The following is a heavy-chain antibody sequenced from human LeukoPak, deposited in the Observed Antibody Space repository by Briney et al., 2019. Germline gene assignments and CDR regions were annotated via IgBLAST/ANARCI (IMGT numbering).Heavy chain of an antibody. CDR1: GGSISSYY. J-gene: IGHJ4*02. D-gene: IGHD6-19*01. CDR3: ARGPGRYSGYEKDKSIAVAGEFDY. CDR2: IYYSGST. Sequence: PSETLSLTCTVSGGSISSYYWSWVRQPPGKGLEWIGYIYYSGSTNYNPSLKSRVTISVDTSKNQFSLKLSSVTAADPAVYYCARGPGRYSGYEKDKSIAVAGEFDYWGQGTLVTVSS. V-gene: IGHV4-59*01.